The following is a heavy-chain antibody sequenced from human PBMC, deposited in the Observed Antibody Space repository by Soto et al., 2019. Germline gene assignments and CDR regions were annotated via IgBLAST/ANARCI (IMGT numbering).Heavy chain of an antibody. CDR2: IIPLTETP. D-gene: IGHD1-1*01. CDR1: GGTFSNYA. CDR3: AIGTRNGWAGDL. Sequence: QVQVVQSGAEVKKPGSSVKVSCKASGGTFSNYAISWVRQAPGHGLEWVGGIIPLTETPVYAQTVQGRLTITADEITSAAYMELSSLRSDDTAVYYCAIGTRNGWAGDLWGQGTLVTVSS. J-gene: IGHJ4*02. V-gene: IGHV1-69*01.